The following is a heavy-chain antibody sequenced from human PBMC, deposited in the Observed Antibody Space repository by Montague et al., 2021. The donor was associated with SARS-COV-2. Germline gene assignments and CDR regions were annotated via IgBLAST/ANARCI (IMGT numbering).Heavy chain of an antibody. CDR2: IYYSGNT. CDR1: GGSISSSSYY. D-gene: IGHD3-22*01. Sequence: SETLSLTCTVSGGSISSSSYYWGWIRQPPGKGLEWIGSIYYSGNTDYNPSLKSRVTISLDTSKNQFSLKLSSVTAADMAVHYCTRPLFYYDSSGEGGDYWGQGTLVTVSS. CDR3: TRPLFYYDSSGEGGDY. V-gene: IGHV4-39*01. J-gene: IGHJ4*02.